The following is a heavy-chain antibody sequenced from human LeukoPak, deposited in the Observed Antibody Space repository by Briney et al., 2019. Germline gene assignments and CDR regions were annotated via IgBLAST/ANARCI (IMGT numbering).Heavy chain of an antibody. CDR1: GFSFSNYW. CDR2: INQDGSEK. V-gene: IGHV3-7*04. CDR3: ARLLSSSASCYDF. D-gene: IGHD2-2*01. J-gene: IGHJ4*02. Sequence: GGSLRLSCAAFGFSFSNYWVSWVRQAPGKGLEWVASINQDGSEKYYVDSVKGRFAISRDNAKNSLYLHTNSLRAEDTAVYYCARLLSSSASCYDFWGQGTLVTASS.